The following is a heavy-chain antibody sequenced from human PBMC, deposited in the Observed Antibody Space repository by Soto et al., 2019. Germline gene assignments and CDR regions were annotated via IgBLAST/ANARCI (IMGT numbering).Heavy chain of an antibody. CDR3: VRENYYYGMDV. Sequence: GGSLRLSCAASGVTFISYAMSWVRQAPGKGLEWVSAISGSGGNTYYADSVKGRFTISRDNSKNTLYLQMNSLRVEDTAIYYCVRENYYYGMDVWGQGTAVTVSS. J-gene: IGHJ6*02. V-gene: IGHV3-23*01. CDR2: ISGSGGNT. CDR1: GVTFISYA.